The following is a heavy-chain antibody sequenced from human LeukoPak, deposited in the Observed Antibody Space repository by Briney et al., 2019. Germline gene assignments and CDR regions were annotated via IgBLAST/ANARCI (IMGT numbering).Heavy chain of an antibody. V-gene: IGHV3-74*01. CDR1: GFTFRSYW. CDR2: INSGGSRT. Sequence: PGGSPRLSCAASGFTFRSYWMHWVRQVPGKGLVWVSSINSGGSRTNYADSVKGRFTISRDNAKNTLYLQMNSLRAEDTAVYYCSRDFDYWGQGTLVTVSS. CDR3: SRDFDY. J-gene: IGHJ4*02.